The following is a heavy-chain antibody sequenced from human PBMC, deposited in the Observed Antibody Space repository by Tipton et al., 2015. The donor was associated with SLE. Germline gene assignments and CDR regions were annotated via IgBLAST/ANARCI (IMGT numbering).Heavy chain of an antibody. D-gene: IGHD3-22*01. CDR2: IYYSGDT. CDR1: GASISSSDSY. Sequence: TLSLTCTVSGASISSSDSYWGWIRQPPGKGLEWIGTIYYSGDTYYNASLTSRVTISVDTSKNQFSLKLSSVTAADTAVYYCASDGDDSSGAFDIWGQGTMVTVSS. V-gene: IGHV4-39*07. CDR3: ASDGDDSSGAFDI. J-gene: IGHJ3*02.